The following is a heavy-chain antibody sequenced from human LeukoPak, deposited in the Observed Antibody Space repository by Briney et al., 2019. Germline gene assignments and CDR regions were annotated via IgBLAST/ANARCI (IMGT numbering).Heavy chain of an antibody. CDR1: GGSISSYY. J-gene: IGHJ5*02. CDR2: IYYSGST. V-gene: IGHV4-59*12. CDR3: ARDEAPGIVVVPAPGP. D-gene: IGHD2-2*01. Sequence: PSETLSLTCTVSGGSISSYYWSWIRQPPGKGLEWIGYIYYSGSTNYNPSLKSRVTISVDTSKNQFSLKLSSVTAADTAVYYCARDEAPGIVVVPAPGPWGQGTLVTVSS.